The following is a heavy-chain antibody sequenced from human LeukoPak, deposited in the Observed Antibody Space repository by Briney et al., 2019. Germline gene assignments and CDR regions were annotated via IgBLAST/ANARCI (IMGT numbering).Heavy chain of an antibody. CDR2: TYYRSKWYT. CDR3: ARLGSGSNY. V-gene: IGHV6-1*01. Sequence: SQTLSLTCAISGDSVSSNSAAWIWIRQSPSRGLEWLGRTYYRSKWYTEYAVSVKSRITINPDTSKNQFSLQLSSVNPEDTAVYYCARLGSGSNYWGQGTLVAVSS. CDR1: GDSVSSNSAA. D-gene: IGHD3-10*01. J-gene: IGHJ4*02.